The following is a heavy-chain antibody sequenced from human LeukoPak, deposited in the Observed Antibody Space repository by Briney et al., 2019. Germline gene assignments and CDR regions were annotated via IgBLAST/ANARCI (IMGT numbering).Heavy chain of an antibody. CDR1: GYTLTELS. CDR2: FDPEDGET. Sequence: EASVKVSCKVSGYTLTELSMHWVRQAPGKGLEWMGGFDPEDGETIYAQKFQGRVTMTEDTSTDTAYMELSSLRSENTAVYYCATGRSSSWSSNPSLYYFDYWGQGTLVTVSS. V-gene: IGHV1-24*01. D-gene: IGHD6-13*01. CDR3: ATGRSSSWSSNPSLYYFDY. J-gene: IGHJ4*02.